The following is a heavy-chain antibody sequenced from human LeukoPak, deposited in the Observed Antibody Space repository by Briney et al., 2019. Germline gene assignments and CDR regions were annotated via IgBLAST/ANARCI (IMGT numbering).Heavy chain of an antibody. CDR3: ARGPRRVDRFRFRDIHYYYGMDV. J-gene: IGHJ6*02. V-gene: IGHV3-74*01. Sequence: HPGGSLRLSCAASGFTFSTFWMHWVRQAPGKGLVWVSRINSDGSSASYADSVKGRFTISRDNAENTLYLQMNSLRAEDTAVYYCARGPRRVDRFRFRDIHYYYGMDVWGQGTTVTVSS. CDR1: GFTFSTFW. CDR2: INSDGSSA. D-gene: IGHD2-21*01.